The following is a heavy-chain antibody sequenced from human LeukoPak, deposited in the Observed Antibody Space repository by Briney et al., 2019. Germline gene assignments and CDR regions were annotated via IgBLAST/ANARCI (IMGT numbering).Heavy chain of an antibody. Sequence: ASVKVSCKASGYTFTGYYMHWVRQAPGQGLEWMGWINPNSGGTNYALKFQGRVTMTRDTSISTAYMELSRLRSDDTAVYYCARSIAVAGTGFDWFDPWGQGTLVTVSS. CDR1: GYTFTGYY. CDR2: INPNSGGT. CDR3: ARSIAVAGTGFDWFDP. J-gene: IGHJ5*02. D-gene: IGHD6-19*01. V-gene: IGHV1-2*02.